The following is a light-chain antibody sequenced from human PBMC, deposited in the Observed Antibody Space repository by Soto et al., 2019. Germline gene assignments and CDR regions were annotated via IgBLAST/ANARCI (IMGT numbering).Light chain of an antibody. Sequence: QSVLTQPPSASGTPGQRVTISCSGSSSNIGTNYVYWYQQLPGTAPKLLIYRNNQRPSGVPDRFSGSKSGTSASLAISGLRSEDEADYYCAAWDDSLCVLFGGGTQLAVL. CDR2: RNN. V-gene: IGLV1-47*01. CDR3: AAWDDSLCVL. CDR1: SSNIGTNY. J-gene: IGLJ7*01.